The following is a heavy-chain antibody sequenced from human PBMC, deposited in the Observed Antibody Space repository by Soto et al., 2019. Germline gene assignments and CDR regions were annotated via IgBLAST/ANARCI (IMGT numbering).Heavy chain of an antibody. CDR3: ARSMVYAIPHMDV. Sequence: QVQLQESGPGLVKPSQTLSLTCTVSGGSISSGDYYWSGIGQPPGKGLEWIGYIYYSGGTYYNPSLQSRVTISVDTSKNQFSLKLSSVTAADTAVYYCARSMVYAIPHMDVWGQGPTVTVSS. J-gene: IGHJ6*02. CDR2: IYYSGGT. D-gene: IGHD2-8*01. V-gene: IGHV4-30-4*01. CDR1: GGSISSGDYY.